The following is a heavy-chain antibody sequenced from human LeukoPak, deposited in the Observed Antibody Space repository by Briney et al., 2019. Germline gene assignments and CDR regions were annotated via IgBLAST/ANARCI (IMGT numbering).Heavy chain of an antibody. V-gene: IGHV5-10-1*01. CDR2: IDPSDSYT. Sequence: GESLKISCKGSGYSFTSYWISWVRQMPGKGLEWMGRIDPSDSYTNYSPSFQGHVTISADKSISTAYLQWSSLKASDTAMYYCARELGYSSSTSCYSLDYWGQGTLVTVSS. CDR1: GYSFTSYW. J-gene: IGHJ4*02. D-gene: IGHD2-2*01. CDR3: ARELGYSSSTSCYSLDY.